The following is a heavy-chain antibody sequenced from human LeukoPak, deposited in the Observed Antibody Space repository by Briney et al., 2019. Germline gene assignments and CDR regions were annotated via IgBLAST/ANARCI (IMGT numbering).Heavy chain of an antibody. CDR1: GGSFSGYY. J-gene: IGHJ5*02. Sequence: KPSETLSLTCAVYGGSFSGYYWSWIRQPPGKGLEWIGEINHSGSTNYNPSLKSRVTISVDTSKNQFSLKLSSVTAADTAVYYCARAGPPGIAVTGTWGWFDPWGQGTLVTVSS. CDR3: ARAGPPGIAVTGTWGWFDP. D-gene: IGHD6-19*01. V-gene: IGHV4-34*01. CDR2: INHSGST.